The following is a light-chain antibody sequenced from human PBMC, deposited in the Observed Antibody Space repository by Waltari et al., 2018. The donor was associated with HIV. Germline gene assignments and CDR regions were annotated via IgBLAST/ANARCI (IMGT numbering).Light chain of an antibody. CDR3: SSYTSSSTYV. J-gene: IGLJ1*01. CDR1: SSDVGGYNY. CDR2: DVS. V-gene: IGLV2-14*03. Sequence: QSALTQPASVSGSPGQSIAISCTGTSSDVGGYNYVSWYQQHPGKVPKLLIFDVSNRPSGLSQRFAGSKSGNTPSLTISGLQAEDEADYYGSSYTSSSTYVFGTGTKVTVL.